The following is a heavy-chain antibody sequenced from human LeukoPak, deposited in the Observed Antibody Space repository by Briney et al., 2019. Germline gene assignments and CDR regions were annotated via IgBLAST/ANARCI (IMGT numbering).Heavy chain of an antibody. D-gene: IGHD1-26*01. CDR1: GFTFSSYA. V-gene: IGHV3-30*04. CDR2: ISYDGSNK. J-gene: IGHJ6*02. CDR3: ARDPRLPMGYGMDV. Sequence: GGSLRLSCAASGFTFSSYAMHWVRQAAGKGLEWVAVISYDGSNKYYADSVKGRFTISRDNSKNTLYLQMNSLRAEDTAVYYCARDPRLPMGYGMDVWGQGTTVTVSS.